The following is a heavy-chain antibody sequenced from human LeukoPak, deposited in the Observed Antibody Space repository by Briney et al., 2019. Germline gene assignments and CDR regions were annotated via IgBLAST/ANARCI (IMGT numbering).Heavy chain of an antibody. CDR1: GGSFSGYY. D-gene: IGHD5-12*01. Sequence: SETLSLTCAVYGGSFSGYYWSWIRQPPGKGLEWIGEINHSGSTNYNPSLKSRVTISVDTSKNQFSLKPSSVTAADTAVYYCARHSWIRAGVDPWGQGTLVTVSS. CDR2: INHSGST. J-gene: IGHJ5*02. CDR3: ARHSWIRAGVDP. V-gene: IGHV4-34*01.